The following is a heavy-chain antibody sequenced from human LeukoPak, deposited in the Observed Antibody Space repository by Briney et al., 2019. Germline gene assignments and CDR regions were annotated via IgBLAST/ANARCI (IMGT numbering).Heavy chain of an antibody. CDR3: ASVHQIRRSAYDNRLNVFDV. V-gene: IGHV4-39*07. J-gene: IGHJ3*01. D-gene: IGHD3-22*01. CDR2: MFYRGTT. Sequence: PSETLSLTCTVSGGSISSSSRYWGWIRQPPGKGLEWIGSMFYRGTTYYNPSLKSRVTISVDTSKNQFSLKLSSVTAADTAVYYCASVHQIRRSAYDNRLNVFDVWGQGTMVTVSP. CDR1: GGSISSSSRY.